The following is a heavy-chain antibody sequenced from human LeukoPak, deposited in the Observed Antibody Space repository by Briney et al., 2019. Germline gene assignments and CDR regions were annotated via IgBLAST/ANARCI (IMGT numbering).Heavy chain of an antibody. V-gene: IGHV4-59*01. J-gene: IGHJ4*02. CDR1: GGSISSYY. Sequence: SETLSLTCTVSGGSISSYYWSWIRQPPGKGLEWIGYIYYSGSTNYNPSLKSRVTISVDTSKNQFSLKLSSVTAADTAVYYCARSGYSNSLHFDYWGQGTLVTVSS. CDR2: IYYSGST. CDR3: ARSGYSNSLHFDY. D-gene: IGHD6-6*01.